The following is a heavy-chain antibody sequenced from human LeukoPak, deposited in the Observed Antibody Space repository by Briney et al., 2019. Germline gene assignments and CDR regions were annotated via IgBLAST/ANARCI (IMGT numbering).Heavy chain of an antibody. D-gene: IGHD6-6*01. CDR2: INHSGST. J-gene: IGHJ5*02. CDR3: ARVGGSSWDNWFDP. CDR1: GGSFSGYY. Sequence: SETLSLTCAAYGGSFSGYYWSWIRQPPGKGLEWIGEINHSGSTNYNPSLKSRVTISVDTSKNQFSLKLSSVTAADTAVYYCARVGGSSWDNWFDPWGQGTLVTVSS. V-gene: IGHV4-34*01.